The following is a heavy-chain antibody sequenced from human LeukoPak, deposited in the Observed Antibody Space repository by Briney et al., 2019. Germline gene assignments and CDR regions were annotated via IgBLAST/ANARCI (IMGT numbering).Heavy chain of an antibody. Sequence: SETLSLTCTVSVGSISSYYWSCIRQPPGKGLGWSGYIYYSGSTTYNPSLKSRVTISVDTSKNQFSLKLSSLTAADTAVYYCARLATSSGWPSTFDYWGQGTLVTVSS. CDR2: IYYSGST. CDR3: ARLATSSGWPSTFDY. J-gene: IGHJ4*02. V-gene: IGHV4-59*01. D-gene: IGHD6-19*01. CDR1: VGSISSYY.